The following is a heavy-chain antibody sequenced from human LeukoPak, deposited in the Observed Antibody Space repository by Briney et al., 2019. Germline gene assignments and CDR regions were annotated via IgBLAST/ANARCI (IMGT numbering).Heavy chain of an antibody. CDR2: INPNSGGT. Sequence: VASVQVSCKASGYTFTGYYMHWLRQAPGQGLEWMGWINPNSGGTNYAQKFQGRVTMTRDTSIITAYMELSRLRSDDTAVYYCAREDSAAGTVFDYWGQGTLVTVSS. CDR3: AREDSAAGTVFDY. V-gene: IGHV1-2*02. J-gene: IGHJ4*02. CDR1: GYTFTGYY. D-gene: IGHD6-13*01.